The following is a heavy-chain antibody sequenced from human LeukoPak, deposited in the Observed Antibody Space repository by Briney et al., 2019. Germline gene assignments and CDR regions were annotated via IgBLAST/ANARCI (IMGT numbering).Heavy chain of an antibody. CDR1: GGTFSSYA. D-gene: IGHD6-13*01. V-gene: IGHV1-69*13. J-gene: IGHJ5*02. Sequence: ASVKVSCKASGGTFSSYAISWVRQAPGQGLEWMGGIIPIFGTANYAQKFQGGVTITADESTSTAYMELSSLRSEDTAVYYCARDNAAAAGTVWFDPWGQGTLVTVSS. CDR3: ARDNAAAAGTVWFDP. CDR2: IIPIFGTA.